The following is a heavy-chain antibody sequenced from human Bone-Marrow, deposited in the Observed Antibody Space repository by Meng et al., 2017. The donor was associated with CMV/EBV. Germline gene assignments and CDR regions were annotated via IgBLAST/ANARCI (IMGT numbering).Heavy chain of an antibody. V-gene: IGHV3-30*04. D-gene: IGHD3-22*01. CDR3: ARAMIPPRGWFDP. CDR1: GFTFSSYA. CDR2: ISYDGSNK. J-gene: IGHJ5*02. Sequence: GGSLRLSCAASGFTFSSYAMHWVRQAPGKGLEWVAVISYDGSNKYYADSVKGRFTISRDNSKNTLYLQMNSLRAEDTAVYYCARAMIPPRGWFDPWGQGTLVTVSS.